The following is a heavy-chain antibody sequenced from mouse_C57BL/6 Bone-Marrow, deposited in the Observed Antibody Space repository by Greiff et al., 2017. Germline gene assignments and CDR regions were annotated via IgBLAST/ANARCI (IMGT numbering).Heavy chain of an antibody. J-gene: IGHJ4*01. CDR2: ISNGGGST. CDR3: ASVYYGNYGGYAMDY. V-gene: IGHV5-12*01. D-gene: IGHD2-1*01. CDR1: GFTFSDYY. Sequence: DVMLVESGGGLVQPGGSLKLSCAASGFTFSDYYMYWVRQTPEKRLGWVAYISNGGGSTYYPDTVKGRFTISRDNAKNTLYLQMSRLKSEDTAMYYCASVYYGNYGGYAMDYWGQGTSVTVSS.